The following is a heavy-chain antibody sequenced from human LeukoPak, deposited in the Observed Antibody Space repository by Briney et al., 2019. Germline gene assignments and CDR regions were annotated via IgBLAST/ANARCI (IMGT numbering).Heavy chain of an antibody. CDR2: FYNSGST. CDR3: TRDRELGL. J-gene: IGHJ4*02. Sequence: SETLSLTCTVSGGSISIYYWSWIRQPPGKGLEWIGTFYNSGSTTYNSSLKSRVTISGDTSKNQFSLKLNSVTAADTAVYYCTRDRELGLWGQGTLVTVSS. CDR1: GGSISIYY. D-gene: IGHD1-26*01. V-gene: IGHV4-59*01.